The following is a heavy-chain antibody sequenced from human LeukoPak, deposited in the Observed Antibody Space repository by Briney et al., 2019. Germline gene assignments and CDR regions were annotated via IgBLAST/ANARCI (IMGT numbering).Heavy chain of an antibody. V-gene: IGHV1-69*02. CDR1: GGTFSSYT. D-gene: IGHD2-2*02. Sequence: ASVKVSCKASGGTFSSYTISWVRQAPGQGLEWMGRIIPILGIANYAQKFQGKVTITADKSTSTAYMELSSLRSEDTAVYYCAGALSDTSGVDYWGQGTLVTVSS. J-gene: IGHJ4*02. CDR2: IIPILGIA. CDR3: AGALSDTSGVDY.